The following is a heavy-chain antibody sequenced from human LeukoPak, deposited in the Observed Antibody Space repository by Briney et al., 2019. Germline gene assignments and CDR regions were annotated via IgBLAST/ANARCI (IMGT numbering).Heavy chain of an antibody. Sequence: ASVKVSCKTSGYTFSSPGISWVRQAPGQGLEWMGWISAYNGNTNYTQKLQGRVTMTTDTSTSTAYMELRGLSSDGTAVYYCASSLMVRGVIKTPYYYGLDVWGQGTTVTVSS. CDR2: ISAYNGNT. D-gene: IGHD3-10*01. J-gene: IGHJ6*02. CDR1: GYTFSSPG. CDR3: ASSLMVRGVIKTPYYYGLDV. V-gene: IGHV1-18*01.